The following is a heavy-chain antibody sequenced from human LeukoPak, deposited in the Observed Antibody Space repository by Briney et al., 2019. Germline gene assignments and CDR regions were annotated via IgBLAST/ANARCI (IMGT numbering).Heavy chain of an antibody. CDR1: GFTFSSYW. CDR3: ARAEGIAVAGNYYYGMDV. Sequence: PGGSLRLSCAASGFTFSSYWMHWVRHAPGKGLVWVSRINSDGSSTSYADSVKGRFTISRDNAKNTLYLQMSSLRAEDTAVYYCARAEGIAVAGNYYYGMDVWGKGTTVTVSS. J-gene: IGHJ6*04. V-gene: IGHV3-74*01. CDR2: INSDGSST. D-gene: IGHD6-19*01.